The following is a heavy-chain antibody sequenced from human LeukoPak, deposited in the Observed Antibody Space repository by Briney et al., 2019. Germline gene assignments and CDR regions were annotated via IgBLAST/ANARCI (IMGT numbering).Heavy chain of an antibody. J-gene: IGHJ4*02. CDR2: ISGSGGST. Sequence: PGGSLRLSCAASGFTFSSYAMSWVRQAPGKGLEWVSAISGSGGSTYYADSVKGRFTISRDNSKNTLYPQMNSLRAEDTAVYYCAKQPWEQWLVPFDYWGQGTLVTVSS. CDR1: GFTFSSYA. D-gene: IGHD6-19*01. CDR3: AKQPWEQWLVPFDY. V-gene: IGHV3-23*01.